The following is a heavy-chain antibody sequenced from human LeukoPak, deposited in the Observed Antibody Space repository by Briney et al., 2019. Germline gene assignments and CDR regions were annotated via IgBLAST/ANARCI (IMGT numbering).Heavy chain of an antibody. CDR3: ARPSSDYDILTGYYGD. V-gene: IGHV3-21*01. CDR1: GFTFSSYS. Sequence: GGSLRLSCAASGFTFSSYSMNWVRQAPGKGLEWVSSISSSSSYIYYADSVKGRSTISRDNAKNSLYLQMNSLRAEDTAVYYCARPSSDYDILTGYYGDWGQGTLVTVSS. D-gene: IGHD3-9*01. J-gene: IGHJ4*02. CDR2: ISSSSSYI.